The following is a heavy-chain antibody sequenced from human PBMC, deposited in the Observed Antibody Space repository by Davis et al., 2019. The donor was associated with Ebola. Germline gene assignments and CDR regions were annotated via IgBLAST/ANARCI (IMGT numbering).Heavy chain of an antibody. Sequence: GASLKISCAASGFIFSRYPMHWVRQAPGKGLEWVALISYDGSNKYYADSVKGRFTISRDNSKNTLYLQMNSLRAEDTAVYYCAGDGPLFALGDYYYGMDVWGQGTTVTVSS. CDR1: GFIFSRYP. CDR3: AGDGPLFALGDYYYGMDV. J-gene: IGHJ6*02. V-gene: IGHV3-30-3*01. D-gene: IGHD3-16*01. CDR2: ISYDGSNK.